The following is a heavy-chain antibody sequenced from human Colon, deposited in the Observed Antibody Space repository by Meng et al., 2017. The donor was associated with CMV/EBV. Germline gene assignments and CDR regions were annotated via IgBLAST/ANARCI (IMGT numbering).Heavy chain of an antibody. Sequence: GSLRLSCTVSGDSINSYYWNWIRQPPGKGLEWIGYIYYSGTNYKPSLKSRVTISVDTSKNHFSLKLSSVTAADTAVYYCARVGSSGWELAYWGQGVLVTVSS. CDR2: IYYSGT. J-gene: IGHJ4*02. CDR3: ARVGSSGWELAY. V-gene: IGHV4-59*01. CDR1: GDSINSYY. D-gene: IGHD6-19*01.